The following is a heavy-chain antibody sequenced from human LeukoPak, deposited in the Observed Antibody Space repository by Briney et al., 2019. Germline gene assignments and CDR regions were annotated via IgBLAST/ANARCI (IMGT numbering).Heavy chain of an antibody. Sequence: SQTLSLTCAVSGGSISSGGYSWSWIRQPPGKGLEWIGYIYHSGSTYYNPSLKSRVTISVDRSKNQFSLKLSSVTAADTAVYYCARATLVEGYDFWSGYPNWFDPWGQGTLVTVS. CDR1: GGSISSGGYS. CDR2: IYHSGST. D-gene: IGHD3-3*01. V-gene: IGHV4-30-2*01. J-gene: IGHJ5*02. CDR3: ARATLVEGYDFWSGYPNWFDP.